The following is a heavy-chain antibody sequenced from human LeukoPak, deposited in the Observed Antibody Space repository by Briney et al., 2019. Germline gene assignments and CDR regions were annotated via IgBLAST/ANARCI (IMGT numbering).Heavy chain of an antibody. Sequence: SVKVSCKASGGTFSSYAISWVRQAPGQGLEWMGGIIPIFGTATYAQKFQGRVTITADESTSTAYMEQSSLRSEDTAVYYCARASMVRGVMMGMDVWSQGTTVTISS. D-gene: IGHD3-10*01. J-gene: IGHJ6*02. V-gene: IGHV1-69*13. CDR1: GGTFSSYA. CDR3: ARASMVRGVMMGMDV. CDR2: IIPIFGTA.